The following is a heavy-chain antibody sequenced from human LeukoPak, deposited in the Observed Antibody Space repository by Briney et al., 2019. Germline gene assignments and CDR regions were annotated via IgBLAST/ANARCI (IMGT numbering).Heavy chain of an antibody. Sequence: SETPSLSCTVSVDSVCFAYWTWIRQSPEKGLEWIGYISDSDITDYTPSLKSRITISVDTSNNQFSLNLNSVTAADTAVYYRAGRGHRYSRDWGQGTLVTVSS. CDR1: VDSVCFAY. J-gene: IGHJ1*01. V-gene: IGHV4-4*09. CDR3: AGRGHRYSRD. D-gene: IGHD2-15*01. CDR2: ISDSDIT.